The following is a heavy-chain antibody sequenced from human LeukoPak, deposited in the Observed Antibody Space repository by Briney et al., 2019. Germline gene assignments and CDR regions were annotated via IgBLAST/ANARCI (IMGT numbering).Heavy chain of an antibody. V-gene: IGHV3-21*01. Sequence: PGGSLRLSCAASGFTFSTYSMNWVRQAPGKGLEWVSSISSTTNYIYYPDSVKGRFTISRDNARNSLYLQMNSLRADDTAVYYCARDAYGTSGFDYWGQGTLVTVSS. CDR1: GFTFSTYS. CDR3: ARDAYGTSGFDY. J-gene: IGHJ4*02. CDR2: ISSTTNYI. D-gene: IGHD2-8*01.